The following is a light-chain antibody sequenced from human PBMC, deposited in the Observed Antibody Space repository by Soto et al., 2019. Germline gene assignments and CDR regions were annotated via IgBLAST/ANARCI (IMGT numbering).Light chain of an antibody. CDR2: GAS. Sequence: ESVLTQSPGTLSLSPGERATLSCRASQSVSSTYLAWYQQKPGQAPRLLIYGASSRATGIPDRFSGSGSGKDFTLTISRLEPEDFAVYYCQEYGSSRTFGQGTKVEIK. CDR3: QEYGSSRT. CDR1: QSVSSTY. V-gene: IGKV3-20*01. J-gene: IGKJ1*01.